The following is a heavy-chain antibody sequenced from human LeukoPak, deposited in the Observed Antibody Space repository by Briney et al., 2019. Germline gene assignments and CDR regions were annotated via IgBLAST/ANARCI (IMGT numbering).Heavy chain of an antibody. CDR2: IYTSGST. J-gene: IGHJ6*03. Sequence: SETLSLTCTVSGGSISSYYWSWIRQPAGKGLEWIGRIYTSGSTNYNPSLKSRVSMSVDTSKNQFSLKLSSVTAADTAVYYCARDRVVTVFKYYYMDVWGKGTTVTISS. D-gene: IGHD3-3*01. CDR1: GGSISSYY. V-gene: IGHV4-4*07. CDR3: ARDRVVTVFKYYYMDV.